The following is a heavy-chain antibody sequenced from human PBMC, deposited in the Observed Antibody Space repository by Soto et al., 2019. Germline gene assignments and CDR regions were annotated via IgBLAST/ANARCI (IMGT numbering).Heavy chain of an antibody. CDR2: IYYSGST. V-gene: IGHV4-59*08. Sequence: QVQLQESGPGLVKPSETLSLSCNVSGGSISGHYWSWVRQTPGKGLEWIGYIYYSGSTKDNPSLQTRVTISVDSSKNRFSLRLTSVIAAYTAVYYCARGPYNDLIWYYDYMYVWGKGTTVTVSS. CDR3: ARGPYNDLIWYYDYMYV. D-gene: IGHD1-20*01. CDR1: GGSISGHY. J-gene: IGHJ6*03.